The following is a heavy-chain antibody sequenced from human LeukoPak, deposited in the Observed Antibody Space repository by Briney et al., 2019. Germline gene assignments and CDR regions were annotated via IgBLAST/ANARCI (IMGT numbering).Heavy chain of an antibody. CDR2: IYPGDSDT. CDR1: GHSVYNYW. CDR3: ARLNYYDSSGSKFDP. J-gene: IGHJ5*02. Sequence: GESLKISCKVSGHSVYNYWICWGRQMPGKGLEWMGIIYPGDSDTRYSPSFQGQVTISADKSITTAYLQWSSLKASDTAIYYCARLNYYDSSGSKFDPWGQGTLVTVSS. V-gene: IGHV5-51*01. D-gene: IGHD3-22*01.